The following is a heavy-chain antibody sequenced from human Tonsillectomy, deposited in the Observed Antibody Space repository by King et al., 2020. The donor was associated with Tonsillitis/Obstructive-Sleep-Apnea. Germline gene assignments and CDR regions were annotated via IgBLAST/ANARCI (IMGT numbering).Heavy chain of an antibody. CDR3: ARLTDDAFHI. V-gene: IGHV5-10-1*01. Sequence: VQLVESGAEVKKPGESLRISCKGSGYSFTTYWITWVRQLPGKGLEWMGRINPSDSYTNYSPSFQGHVTISADKSISTAYLQWSILKASDTAMYYCARLTDDAFHIWGQGTMVTVSS. J-gene: IGHJ3*02. CDR2: INPSDSYT. CDR1: GYSFTTYW. D-gene: IGHD2-21*02.